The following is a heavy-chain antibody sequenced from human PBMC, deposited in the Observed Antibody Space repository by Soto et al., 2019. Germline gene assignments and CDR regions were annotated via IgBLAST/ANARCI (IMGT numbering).Heavy chain of an antibody. CDR1: DYSIRSDYY. CDR3: ATVLSYSSGWYY. CDR2: IYHSGST. V-gene: IGHV4-38-2*01. D-gene: IGHD6-19*01. J-gene: IGHJ4*02. Sequence: KTSETLSLTCAVSDYSIRSDYYWGWIRQPPGKGLEWIGSIYHSGSTYSNPSLKSRVTMSVDTSKNQFSLKLNSVTAADTAVYYCATVLSYSSGWYYWGQGTLVTVSS.